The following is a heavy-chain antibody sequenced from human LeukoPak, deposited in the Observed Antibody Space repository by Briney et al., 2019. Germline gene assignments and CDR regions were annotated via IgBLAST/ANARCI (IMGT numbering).Heavy chain of an antibody. V-gene: IGHV3-74*01. J-gene: IGHJ4*02. CDR2: IKGDGSYT. CDR1: GFTLSSYW. CDR3: SRGASSANHDY. Sequence: GGSLRLSCAASGFTLSSYWMHWVRQSPGKGLMWVSRIKGDGSYTTYADSLKGRFTIPRDHAQHPLYLQMNSLRAENTAIYYCSRGASSANHDYWGQGTLVTVSA. D-gene: IGHD6-25*01.